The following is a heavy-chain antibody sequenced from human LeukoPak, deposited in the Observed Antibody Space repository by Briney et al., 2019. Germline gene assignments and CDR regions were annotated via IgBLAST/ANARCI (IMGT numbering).Heavy chain of an antibody. D-gene: IGHD6-19*01. CDR1: GFTFSSYA. J-gene: IGHJ3*02. CDR3: AKDRLSGWPNDAFDI. Sequence: GGSLRLSCAASGFTFSSYATSWVRQAPGKGLEWVSAITGSGGRTYYADSVKGRFTISRDNSKNTLYLQMNSLRAEDTAVYYCAKDRLSGWPNDAFDIWGQGTMVTVSS. V-gene: IGHV3-23*01. CDR2: ITGSGGRT.